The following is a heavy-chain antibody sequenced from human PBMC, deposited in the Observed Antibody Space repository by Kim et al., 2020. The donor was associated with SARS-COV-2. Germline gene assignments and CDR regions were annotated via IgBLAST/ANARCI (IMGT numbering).Heavy chain of an antibody. Sequence: SETLSLTCTVSGGSISSNYWSWIRQPAGKGLEWIGRIYTSGSTNYNPSLNSRVTMIVDTSKNQFSLKLSSVTAAATAVYYCSRGDYYDSSGPGFDYWGQGALASVSS. V-gene: IGHV4-4*07. CDR2: IYTSGST. D-gene: IGHD3-22*01. J-gene: IGHJ4*02. CDR1: GGSISSNY. CDR3: SRGDYYDSSGPGFDY.